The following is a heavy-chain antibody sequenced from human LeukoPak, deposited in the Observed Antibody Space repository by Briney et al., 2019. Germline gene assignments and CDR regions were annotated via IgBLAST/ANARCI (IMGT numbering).Heavy chain of an antibody. CDR1: GYTFTSYG. D-gene: IGHD5-18*01. CDR2: ISANNGNT. V-gene: IGHV1-18*01. Sequence: PSVKVSCKASGYTFTSYGISWVRQAPGQGLEWMGWISANNGNTNYVQNLQGRVTMTTDTSTSTAYMELRSLRYDDTAVYYCARDATAMVPLQGGMDVWGQGTTVTVSS. J-gene: IGHJ6*02. CDR3: ARDATAMVPLQGGMDV.